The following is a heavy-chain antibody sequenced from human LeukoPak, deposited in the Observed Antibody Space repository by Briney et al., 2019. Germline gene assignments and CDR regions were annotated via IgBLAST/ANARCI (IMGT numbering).Heavy chain of an antibody. V-gene: IGHV4-30-2*01. CDR1: GGSISSGDYS. J-gene: IGHJ4*02. CDR2: IYHGGST. D-gene: IGHD4-17*01. CDR3: ARGPRIYGDYLFDY. Sequence: SETLSLTCAVSGGSISSGDYSWSWIRQPPGKGLEWIGYIYHGGSTYYNPSLKSRVSISVDRSKNQFSLRLSSVTAADTAVYYCARGPRIYGDYLFDYWGQGTLVTVSS.